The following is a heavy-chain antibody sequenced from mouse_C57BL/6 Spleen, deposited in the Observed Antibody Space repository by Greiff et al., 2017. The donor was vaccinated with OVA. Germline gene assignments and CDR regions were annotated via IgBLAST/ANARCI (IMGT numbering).Heavy chain of an antibody. CDR3: ARRDQAWFAY. CDR1: GFTFSSYA. D-gene: IGHD3-3*01. Sequence: EVKLMESGGGLVKPGGSLKLSCAASGFTFSSYAMSWVRQTPEKRLEWVATISDGGSYTYYPDNVKGRFTISRDNAKNNLYLQMSHLKSEDTAMYYCARRDQAWFAYWGQVTLVTVSA. V-gene: IGHV5-4*03. J-gene: IGHJ3*01. CDR2: ISDGGSYT.